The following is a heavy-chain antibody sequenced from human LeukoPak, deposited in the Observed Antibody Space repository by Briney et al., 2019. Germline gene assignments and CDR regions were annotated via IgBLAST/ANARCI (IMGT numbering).Heavy chain of an antibody. V-gene: IGHV3-21*01. CDR2: ISSSSSYI. CDR1: GFTFSSYS. CDR3: ARGSRWFGESHTDY. J-gene: IGHJ4*02. D-gene: IGHD3-10*01. Sequence: KPGGSLRLSCAASGFTFSSYSMNWVRQAPGKGLEWVSSISSSSSYIYYADSVKGRFTISRDNAKNSLYLQINSLRAEDTAVYYCARGSRWFGESHTDYWGQGTLVTVSS.